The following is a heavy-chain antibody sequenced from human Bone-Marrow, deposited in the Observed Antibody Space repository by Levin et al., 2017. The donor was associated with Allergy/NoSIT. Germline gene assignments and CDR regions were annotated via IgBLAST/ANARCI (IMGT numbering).Heavy chain of an antibody. V-gene: IGHV3-48*03. CDR1: GLTFSTYE. J-gene: IGHJ4*02. Sequence: SCEVSGLTFSTYEMNWVRQAPGKGLEWISYISHSASSIYYADSVKGRFTISRDNAKNSLYLQMNSLRAEDTAVYYCARDYSSGWYFDYWGQGTLVTVSS. CDR3: ARDYSSGWYFDY. D-gene: IGHD6-19*01. CDR2: ISHSASSI.